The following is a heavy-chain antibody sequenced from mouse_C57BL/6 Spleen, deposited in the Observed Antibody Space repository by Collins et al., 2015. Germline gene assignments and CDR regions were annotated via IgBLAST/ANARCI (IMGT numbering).Heavy chain of an antibody. J-gene: IGHJ2*01. CDR3: ARERTIEGYFDY. D-gene: IGHD1-1*02. V-gene: IGHV1-15*01. Sequence: QVQLQQSGAELVRPGASVTLSCKASGYTFTDYEMHWVKQTPVHGLEWIGAIDPETGGTAYNQKFKGKATLTVDTSSSTAYMQLSSLTSEDSAVYYCARERTIEGYFDYWGQGTTLTVSS. CDR1: GYTFTDYE. CDR2: IDPETGGT.